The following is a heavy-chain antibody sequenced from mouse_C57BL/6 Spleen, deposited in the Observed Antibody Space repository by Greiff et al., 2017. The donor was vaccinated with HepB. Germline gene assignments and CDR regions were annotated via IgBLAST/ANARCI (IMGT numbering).Heavy chain of an antibody. V-gene: IGHV1-22*01. J-gene: IGHJ1*03. CDR3: ARPKGTYYYGSSSYFDV. CDR2: INPNNGGT. CDR1: GYTFTDYN. D-gene: IGHD1-1*01. Sequence: EVKLMESGPELVKPGASVKMSCKASGYTFTDYNMHWVKQSHGKSLEWIGYINPNNGGTSYNQKFKGKATLTVNKSSSTAYMELRSLTSEDSAVYYCARPKGTYYYGSSSYFDVWGTGTTVTVSS.